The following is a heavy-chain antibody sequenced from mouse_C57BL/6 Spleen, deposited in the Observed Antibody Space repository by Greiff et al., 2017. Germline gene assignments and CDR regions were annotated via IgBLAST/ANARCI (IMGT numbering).Heavy chain of an antibody. CDR1: GYTFTSYW. Sequence: QVQLQQPGAELVRPGTSVKLSCKASGYTFTSYWMHWVKQRPGQGLEWIGVIDPTNSYTNYNQKFKGKATLTVDKSSSTAYMQLSSLTSEDSAVYYCARGDGYEALDYWGQGTSVTVSS. V-gene: IGHV1-59*01. D-gene: IGHD2-10*02. CDR3: ARGDGYEALDY. CDR2: IDPTNSYT. J-gene: IGHJ4*01.